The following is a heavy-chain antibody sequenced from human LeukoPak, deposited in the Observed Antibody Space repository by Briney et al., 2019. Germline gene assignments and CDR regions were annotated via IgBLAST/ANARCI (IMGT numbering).Heavy chain of an antibody. CDR3: ARGLSRSTAGY. CDR1: GGSISSYY. CDR2: IYYSGST. V-gene: IGHV4-59*08. D-gene: IGHD1-14*01. Sequence: SETLSLTCTVSGGSISSYYWSWIRQPPGKGLEWIGYIYYSGSTNYNPSLKSRVTISVDTSKNQFSLKLSSVTAADTAVYYCARGLSRSTAGYWGQGTLVTVSS. J-gene: IGHJ4*02.